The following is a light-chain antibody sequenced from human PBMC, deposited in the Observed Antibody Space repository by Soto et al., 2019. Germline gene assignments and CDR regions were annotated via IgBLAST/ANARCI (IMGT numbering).Light chain of an antibody. J-gene: IGKJ1*01. CDR2: GAS. Sequence: EIVLTRSPGTLSLSPGERATLSYRASQTVSSSSLAWYKQTPGQAPRLXIFGASTRAAGFPDRFSGSGSGTEFTLTISRLEPEDFEVYYCQQYGSSPRTFGQGTKVDIK. V-gene: IGKV3-20*01. CDR1: QTVSSSS. CDR3: QQYGSSPRT.